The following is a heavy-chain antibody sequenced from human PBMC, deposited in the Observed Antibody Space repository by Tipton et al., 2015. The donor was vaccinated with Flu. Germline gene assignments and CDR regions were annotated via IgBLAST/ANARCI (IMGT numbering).Heavy chain of an antibody. D-gene: IGHD4-11*01. Sequence: TLSLTCTASGDSISSDYHWGRIRQFPGKGLEWIGTVSRSGSTIYNPSLKSRVTISIDRSKNQFSLNLKSVTAADMAVYYCARRDYTNYVSDPKSWFDPWGQGTLVAVSS. CDR3: ARRDYTNYVSDPKSWFDP. V-gene: IGHV4-38-2*02. J-gene: IGHJ5*02. CDR2: VSRSGST. CDR1: GDSISSDYH.